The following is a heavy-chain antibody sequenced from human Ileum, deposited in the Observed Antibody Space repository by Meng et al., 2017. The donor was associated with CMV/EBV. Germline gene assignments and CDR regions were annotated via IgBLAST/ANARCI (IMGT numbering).Heavy chain of an antibody. J-gene: IGHJ4*02. CDR2: TSIGGSS. CDR3: AGGPGAFGEFNFDY. V-gene: IGHV4-4*07. CDR1: GGSCGVYA. Sequence: PWVPPATPCIIPGGSCGVYAWGGYRRPAGKDLEGNGLTSIGGSSNTGPSLESRFTMSVDTSNNHSSLRLTSVTAADAAVYYCAGGPGAFGEFNFDYWGQGSLVTVSS. D-gene: IGHD3-10*01.